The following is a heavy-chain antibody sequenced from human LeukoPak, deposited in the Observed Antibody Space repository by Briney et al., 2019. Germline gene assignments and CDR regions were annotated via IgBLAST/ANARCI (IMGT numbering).Heavy chain of an antibody. CDR2: SEGSRI. CDR3: ARGRYYAMDV. Sequence: GGSLRLSCAGSRLTFSGHWMHWVRQAPGKGLVWVSSEGSRISYADSVKGRFTISRDSAKNILYLQMNSLRAEDTAAYYCARGRYYAMDVWGQGTTVIVSS. J-gene: IGHJ6*02. V-gene: IGHV3-74*01. CDR1: RLTFSGHW.